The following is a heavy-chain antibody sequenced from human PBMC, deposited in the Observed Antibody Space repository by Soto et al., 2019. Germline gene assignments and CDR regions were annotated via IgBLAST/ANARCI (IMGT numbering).Heavy chain of an antibody. D-gene: IGHD5-18*01. V-gene: IGHV3-33*01. CDR1: AFTFSRYG. Sequence: HVQLVESGGGGVQPGRSLRLACTASAFTFSRYGMHWVRQAPGKGLEWVAVIWYDGSNKYYADSVKGRFTISRDNSKNTRDMQMDRLIAEETAVYYCAGVGMVTAMVMWYFDLWGRGTLVTVS. J-gene: IGHJ2*01. CDR3: AGVGMVTAMVMWYFDL. CDR2: IWYDGSNK.